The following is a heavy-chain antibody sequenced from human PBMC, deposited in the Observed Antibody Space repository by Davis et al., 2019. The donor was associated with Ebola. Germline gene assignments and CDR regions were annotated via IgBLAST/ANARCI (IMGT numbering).Heavy chain of an antibody. D-gene: IGHD6-25*01. CDR2: INHSGST. CDR1: GGSFSGYY. Sequence: PGGSLSLTCAVYGGSFSGYYWSWIRQPPGKGLEWIGEINHSGSTNYNPSLKSRVTISVDTSKNQFSLKLSSVTAEDTAVYYCARERIAARGWFDPWGQGTLVTVSS. CDR3: ARERIAARGWFDP. V-gene: IGHV4-34*01. J-gene: IGHJ5*02.